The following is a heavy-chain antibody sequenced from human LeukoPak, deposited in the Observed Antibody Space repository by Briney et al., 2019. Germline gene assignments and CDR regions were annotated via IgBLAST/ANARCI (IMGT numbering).Heavy chain of an antibody. CDR3: ARLRQHLAPIDY. D-gene: IGHD6-13*01. Sequence: SETLSLTCTVSGGSITSSSYYWGWIRQSPGKGLEWIGNIYYSGSTAYNPSLKSRVTMSVDTSKNQFSLKLTSVTAADTAVYYCARLRQHLAPIDYWGQGTLVTVSS. CDR2: IYYSGST. V-gene: IGHV4-39*01. CDR1: GGSITSSSYY. J-gene: IGHJ4*02.